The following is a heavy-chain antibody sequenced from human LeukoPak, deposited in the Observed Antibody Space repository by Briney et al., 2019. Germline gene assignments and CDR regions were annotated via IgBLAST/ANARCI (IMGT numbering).Heavy chain of an antibody. J-gene: IGHJ3*02. V-gene: IGHV1-46*01. CDR2: INPSGGST. CDR1: GYTFTSYY. CDR3: ARASIVVVTKKGAFDT. D-gene: IGHD3-22*01. Sequence: ASVKVSCKASGYTFTSYYMHWVRQAPGQGLEWMGIINPSGGSTSYAQKFQGRVTMTRDTSTSTVYMELSSLRSEDTAVYYCARASIVVVTKKGAFDTWGQGTMVTVSS.